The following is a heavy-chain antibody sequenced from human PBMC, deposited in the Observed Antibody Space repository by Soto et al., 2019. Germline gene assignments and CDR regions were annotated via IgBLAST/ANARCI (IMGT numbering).Heavy chain of an antibody. CDR3: AKGGAVTTNYYYYGMDV. D-gene: IGHD4-17*01. J-gene: IGHJ6*02. CDR2: ISGSGGST. V-gene: IGHV3-23*01. CDR1: GFTFSSYA. Sequence: GGSLRLSCAASGFTFSSYAMSWVRQATGKGLEWVSAISGSGGSTYYADSVKGRFTISRDNSKNTLYLQMNSLRAEDTAVYYCAKGGAVTTNYYYYGMDVWGQGTTVTVSS.